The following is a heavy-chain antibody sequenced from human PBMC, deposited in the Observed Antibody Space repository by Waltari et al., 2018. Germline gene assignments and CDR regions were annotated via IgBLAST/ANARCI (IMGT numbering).Heavy chain of an antibody. CDR1: GGTFSSYA. V-gene: IGHV1-69*08. J-gene: IGHJ5*02. Sequence: QVQLVQSGAEVKKPGSSVKVSCKASGGTFSSYAISWVRQAPGQGLEWMGRIIPIFGTANYAQKFQGRVTITADKSTGTAYMELSSLRSEDTAVYYCARDLKAAATVNWFDPWGQGTLVTVSS. CDR2: IIPIFGTA. D-gene: IGHD6-13*01. CDR3: ARDLKAAATVNWFDP.